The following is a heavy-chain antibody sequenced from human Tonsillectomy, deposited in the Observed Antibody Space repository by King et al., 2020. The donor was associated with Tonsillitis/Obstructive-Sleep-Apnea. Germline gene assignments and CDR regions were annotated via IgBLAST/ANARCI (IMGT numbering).Heavy chain of an antibody. CDR1: GYTFTNYG. CDR2: ISAYNGNT. V-gene: IGHV1-18*01. CDR3: ARHRGSYYLHWSDP. Sequence: QLVQSGAEVKKPGASVKVSCKASGYTFTNYGISWVRQAPGQGLEWMGWISAYNGNTNYTQTLQGRVTMTTDTSTSTAYMELRSLRSEDTAVYYCARHRGSYYLHWSDPWGQGTLGTVSS. D-gene: IGHD1-26*01. J-gene: IGHJ5*02.